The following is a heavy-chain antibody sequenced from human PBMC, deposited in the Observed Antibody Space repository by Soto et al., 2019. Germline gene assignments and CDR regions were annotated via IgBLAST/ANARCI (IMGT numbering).Heavy chain of an antibody. CDR3: ARTFTIFGEDYYYGMDV. CDR2: IYHSGST. J-gene: IGHJ6*02. CDR1: GGSISSSNW. D-gene: IGHD3-3*01. V-gene: IGHV4-4*02. Sequence: PSETLSLTCAVSGGSISSSNWWSWVRQPPGKGLEWIGEIYHSGSTNYNPSLKSRVTISVDKSKNQFSLKLSSVTAADTAVYYYARTFTIFGEDYYYGMDVWGQGTTVTVSS.